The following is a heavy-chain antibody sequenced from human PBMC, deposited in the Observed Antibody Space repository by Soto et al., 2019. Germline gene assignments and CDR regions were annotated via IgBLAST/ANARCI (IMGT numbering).Heavy chain of an antibody. Sequence: GGSLRLSCAASGFTFDDYAMHWVRQAPGKGLEWVSGISWGSGSIDYADSVKGRFSISRDNGKYALYLQMTSLRPEDTALYYCVKDISGAYSGPNYGAWGQGTLVTVS. V-gene: IGHV3-9*01. CDR1: GFTFDDYA. D-gene: IGHD1-26*01. CDR2: ISWGSGSI. CDR3: VKDISGAYSGPNYGA. J-gene: IGHJ4*02.